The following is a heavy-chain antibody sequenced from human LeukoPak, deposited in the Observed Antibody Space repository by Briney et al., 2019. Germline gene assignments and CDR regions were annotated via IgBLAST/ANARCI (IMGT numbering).Heavy chain of an antibody. D-gene: IGHD7-27*01. Sequence: PSETLSLTCAVSGGSILSSDYYWGWIRQPPGKGLEWIGSVYYSGTSNYNPSLKSRATISVDSSRNRFSLKMSSVTAADTAVYYCARQNWGIDAFDIWGQGTMVTVSP. V-gene: IGHV4-39*01. CDR1: GGSILSSDYY. J-gene: IGHJ3*02. CDR2: VYYSGTS. CDR3: ARQNWGIDAFDI.